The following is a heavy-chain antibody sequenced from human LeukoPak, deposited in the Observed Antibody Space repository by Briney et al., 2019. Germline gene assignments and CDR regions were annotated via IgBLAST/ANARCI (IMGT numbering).Heavy chain of an antibody. V-gene: IGHV3-30*18. CDR1: GFTFSSYG. CDR3: AKFGITGTTYAFDI. D-gene: IGHD1-7*01. J-gene: IGHJ3*02. CDR2: ISYDGSNK. Sequence: GGSLRLSCAASGFTFSSYGMHWVRQAPAKGLEWVAVISYDGSNKYYADSVKGRFTIFRDNSKNTLYLQMNSLRAEDTAVYYCAKFGITGTTYAFDIWGQGTMVTVSS.